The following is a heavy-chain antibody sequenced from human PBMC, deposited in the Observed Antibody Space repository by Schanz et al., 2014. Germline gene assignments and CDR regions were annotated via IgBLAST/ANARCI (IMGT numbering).Heavy chain of an antibody. D-gene: IGHD3-10*01. CDR2: IYLDGST. V-gene: IGHV3-66*01. CDR3: AREGERKGMLPYYFDY. J-gene: IGHJ4*02. CDR1: GFTVSNTY. Sequence: VQLVESGGSVVQPGGSLRLSCAVSGFTVSNTYMCWVRQAPGKGLQWVSCIYLDGSTYYADSVKGRFTISRDNSKNTLYLQMNSLRDEDTAVYYCAREGERKGMLPYYFDYWGQGALVTVSS.